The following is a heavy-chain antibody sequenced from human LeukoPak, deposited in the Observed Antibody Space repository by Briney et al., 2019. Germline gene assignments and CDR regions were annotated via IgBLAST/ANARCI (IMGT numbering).Heavy chain of an antibody. Sequence: SETLSLTCTVSGGSIISTLYYWGWIRQSPGKGLDWIGSISYSGSNFCKPSLKSRVTIAVDTSKNQFSLKLSSVTAADTAVYYCARHRPGSPIRVLFDYWGQGTLVTVSS. V-gene: IGHV4-39*01. CDR1: GGSIISTLYY. CDR3: ARHRPGSPIRVLFDY. D-gene: IGHD6-6*01. CDR2: ISYSGSN. J-gene: IGHJ4*02.